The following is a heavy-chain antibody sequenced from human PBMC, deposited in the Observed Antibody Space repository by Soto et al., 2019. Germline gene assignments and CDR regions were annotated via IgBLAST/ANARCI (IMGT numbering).Heavy chain of an antibody. J-gene: IGHJ6*02. CDR1: GFTFSSYA. CDR2: ISGSGGST. CDR3: AKGRPDIVVVPAAKSGYYYYGMDV. D-gene: IGHD2-2*01. V-gene: IGHV3-23*01. Sequence: GSLRLSCAASGFTFSSYAMSWVRQAPGKGLEWVSAISGSGGSTYYADSVKGRFTISRDNSKNTLYLQMNSLRAEDTAVYYCAKGRPDIVVVPAAKSGYYYYGMDVWGQGTTVTVSS.